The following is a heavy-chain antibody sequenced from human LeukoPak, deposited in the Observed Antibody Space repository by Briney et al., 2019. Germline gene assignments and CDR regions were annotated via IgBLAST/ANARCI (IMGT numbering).Heavy chain of an antibody. D-gene: IGHD2-15*01. CDR1: GFTFSDSW. CDR3: AKDGYCSGGSCYSAYYYGMDV. CDR2: MNQDGDQI. V-gene: IGHV3-7*05. J-gene: IGHJ6*02. Sequence: GGSLRLSCAASGFTFSDSWMNWVRQAPGKGLEWVATMNQDGDQINYADSVRGRFTISRDNAKNSLYLQMNSLRAEDTAVYYCAKDGYCSGGSCYSAYYYGMDVWGQGTTVTVSS.